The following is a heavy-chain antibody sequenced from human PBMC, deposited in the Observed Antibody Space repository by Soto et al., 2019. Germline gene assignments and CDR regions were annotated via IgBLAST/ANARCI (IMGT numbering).Heavy chain of an antibody. CDR2: ISYDGSNK. Sequence: QVQLVESGGGVVQPGRSLRLSCAASGFTFSSYSMYWNRQAPGKGLEWVAVISYDGSNKYYADSVKGRFTISRDNSKNTLYVQMNSLRNEDTGVYYCATPYDFWSGLDYWVQGTLVAVSS. CDR1: GFTFSSYS. J-gene: IGHJ4*02. D-gene: IGHD3-3*01. V-gene: IGHV3-30-3*01. CDR3: ATPYDFWSGLDY.